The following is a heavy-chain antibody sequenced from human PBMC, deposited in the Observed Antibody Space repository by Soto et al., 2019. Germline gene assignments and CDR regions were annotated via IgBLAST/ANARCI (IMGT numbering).Heavy chain of an antibody. D-gene: IGHD4-17*01. V-gene: IGHV5-51*01. CDR3: ARRGLEGDYGDFYFDY. Sequence: GDSLKISCKGSGYTFTSYWIGWVRQMPGKGLEWMGIIYPGDSDTRYSPSFQGQVTISADKSISTAYLQWSSLKASDTAMYYCARRGLEGDYGDFYFDYWGQGTLVTVSS. CDR1: GYTFTSYW. J-gene: IGHJ4*02. CDR2: IYPGDSDT.